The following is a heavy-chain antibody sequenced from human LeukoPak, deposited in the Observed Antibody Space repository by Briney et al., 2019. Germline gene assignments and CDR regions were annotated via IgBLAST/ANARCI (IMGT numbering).Heavy chain of an antibody. CDR2: IKQDGSEK. D-gene: IGHD6-13*01. V-gene: IGHV3-7*01. CDR3: ARDGFVGAADY. J-gene: IGHJ4*02. CDR1: GFTFSSYA. Sequence: GGPLRLSCAVSGFTFSSYAMSWVRQAPGKGLEWVANIKQDGSEKQYVDSVRGRFTISRDNAKNSLYLQMNSLRVEDTAVYYCARDGFVGAADYWGQGTLVTVSS.